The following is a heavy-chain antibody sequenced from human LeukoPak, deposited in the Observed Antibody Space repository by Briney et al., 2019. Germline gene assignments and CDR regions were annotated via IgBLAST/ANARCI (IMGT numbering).Heavy chain of an antibody. CDR3: ARGGWNSSSWYGTYYFDY. Sequence: SETLSLTCTVSGGSISSSSYYWGWIRQPPGKGLEWIGSIYYSGSTYYNPSLKSRVTISVDTSKNQFSLKLSSVTAADTAVYYCARGGWNSSSWYGTYYFDYWGQGTLVTVSS. J-gene: IGHJ4*02. D-gene: IGHD6-13*01. V-gene: IGHV4-39*01. CDR1: GGSISSSSYY. CDR2: IYYSGST.